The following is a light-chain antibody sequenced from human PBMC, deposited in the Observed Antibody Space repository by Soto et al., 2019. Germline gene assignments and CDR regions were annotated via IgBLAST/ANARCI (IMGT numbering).Light chain of an antibody. CDR3: QQYASSPLT. J-gene: IGKJ2*01. Sequence: ETVLTQSPGTLSLSPGERATLSCRASQNVGNNYIAWYQHKPGQAPRLLIHTASTWATGIPDRFSGSGSGTDFTLTIARLEPEDFAVYYGQQYASSPLTCGQGTKVEIK. CDR2: TAS. CDR1: QNVGNNY. V-gene: IGKV3-20*01.